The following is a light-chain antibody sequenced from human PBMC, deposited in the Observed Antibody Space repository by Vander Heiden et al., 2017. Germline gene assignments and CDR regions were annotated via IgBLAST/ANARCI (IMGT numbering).Light chain of an antibody. Sequence: EIVMTQSPAPLSVSPGERATLPCRASQSVSSNLAWYQKKPGQAPRLLIYGASTRATGIPARFSGSGSGTEFTLTISSLQSEDFAVYYCQQYNNWTPVTFGGGTKVEIK. CDR1: QSVSSN. CDR3: QQYNNWTPVT. CDR2: GAS. V-gene: IGKV3-15*01. J-gene: IGKJ4*01.